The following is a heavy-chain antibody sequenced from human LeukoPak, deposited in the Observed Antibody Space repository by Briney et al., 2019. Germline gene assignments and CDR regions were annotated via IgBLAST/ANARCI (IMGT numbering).Heavy chain of an antibody. J-gene: IGHJ4*02. V-gene: IGHV3-23*01. D-gene: IGHD3-3*01. CDR2: ISGSGGST. CDR3: AKGKTITIFGGFDY. Sequence: GGSLRLSCAASGFTFSSYAMSWVRQAPGKGLEWVSAISGSGGSTYYADCVKGRFTISRDNSKNTLYLQMNSLRAEDTAVYYCAKGKTITIFGGFDYWGQGTLVTVSS. CDR1: GFTFSSYA.